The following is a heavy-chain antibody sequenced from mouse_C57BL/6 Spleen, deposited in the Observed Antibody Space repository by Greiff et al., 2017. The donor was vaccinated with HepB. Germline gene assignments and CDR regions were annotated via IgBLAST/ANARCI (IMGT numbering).Heavy chain of an antibody. Sequence: DVQLVESGGGLVKPGGSLKLSCAASGFTFSDYGMHWVRQAPEKGLEWVAYISSGSSTIYYADTVKGRFTISRDNAKNTLFLQMTSLRSEDTAMYYCARAPYYSNSFAYWGQGTLVTVSA. CDR1: GFTFSDYG. CDR2: ISSGSSTI. J-gene: IGHJ3*01. V-gene: IGHV5-17*01. D-gene: IGHD2-5*01. CDR3: ARAPYYSNSFAY.